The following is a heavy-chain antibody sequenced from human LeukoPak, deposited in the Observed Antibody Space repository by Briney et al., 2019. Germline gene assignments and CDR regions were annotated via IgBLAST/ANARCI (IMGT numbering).Heavy chain of an antibody. CDR3: AKDRGTGYWYFDL. Sequence: GGSLRLSCAASGFTFSSYAMSWVRQAPGKGLEWVSVISDSGGSTYYADYVKGRFTISRDNSKNTLYLQMNSLRAEDTAVYYCAKDRGTGYWYFDLWGRGTLLTVSS. V-gene: IGHV3-23*01. CDR2: ISDSGGST. D-gene: IGHD3/OR15-3a*01. J-gene: IGHJ2*01. CDR1: GFTFSSYA.